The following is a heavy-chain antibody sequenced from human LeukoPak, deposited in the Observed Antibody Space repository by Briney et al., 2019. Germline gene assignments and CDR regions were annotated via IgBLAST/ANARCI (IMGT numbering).Heavy chain of an antibody. CDR1: GFTFSTHA. V-gene: IGHV3-23*01. CDR3: AKELGVVVVVAATYDY. Sequence: GGSLRLSCAASGFTFSTHAMTWVRQAPGKGLEWVSVISGSGGRTYYADSVKGRFTISRDNPKNTLYLQMNSLRAEDTAIYYCAKELGVVVVVAATYDYWGQGALVTVSS. CDR2: ISGSGGRT. J-gene: IGHJ4*02. D-gene: IGHD2-15*01.